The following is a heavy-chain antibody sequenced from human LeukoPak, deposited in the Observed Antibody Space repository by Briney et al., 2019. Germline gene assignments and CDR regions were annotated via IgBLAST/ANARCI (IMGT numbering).Heavy chain of an antibody. CDR3: AREASPYCGGDCSPDY. CDR2: INSDGSST. CDR1: GFTFSSYW. V-gene: IGHV3-74*01. D-gene: IGHD2-21*02. Sequence: GGSLRLSCAASGFTFSSYWMHWVRQAPGKGLVWVSGINSDGSSTSYADSVKGRFTISRDNAKNTLYLQMNSLRAEDTAVYYCAREASPYCGGDCSPDYWGQGTLVTVSS. J-gene: IGHJ4*02.